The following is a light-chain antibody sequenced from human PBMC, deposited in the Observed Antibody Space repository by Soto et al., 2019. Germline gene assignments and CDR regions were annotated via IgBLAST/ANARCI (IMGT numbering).Light chain of an antibody. CDR2: GAS. V-gene: IGKV3-20*01. Sequence: EIVLTQSPGTLSLSPGERATLSSRASQTISSRYLTWYQQKPGQAPRLLIYGASSRATGIPDRFSGSGSGTDFTLTISRLEPEDFAVYYCQQFGSSPGFTFGPGTIVDIK. CDR1: QTISSRY. J-gene: IGKJ3*01. CDR3: QQFGSSPGFT.